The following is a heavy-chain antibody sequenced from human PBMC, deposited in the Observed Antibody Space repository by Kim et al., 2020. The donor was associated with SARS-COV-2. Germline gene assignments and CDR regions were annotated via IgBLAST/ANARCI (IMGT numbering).Heavy chain of an antibody. CDR1: GGSISSSSYY. Sequence: SETLSLTCTVSGGSISSSSYYWGWIRQPPGKGLEWIGSIYYSGSTYYNPSLKSRVTISVDTSKNQFSLKLSSVTAADTAVYYCARHKVSGWSPFDYWGQGTLVTVSS. J-gene: IGHJ4*02. CDR3: ARHKVSGWSPFDY. CDR2: IYYSGST. D-gene: IGHD6-19*01. V-gene: IGHV4-39*01.